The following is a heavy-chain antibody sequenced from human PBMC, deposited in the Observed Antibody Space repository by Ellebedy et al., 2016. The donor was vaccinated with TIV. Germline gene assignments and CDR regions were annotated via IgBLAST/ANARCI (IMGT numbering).Heavy chain of an antibody. CDR2: ISTYSGNT. D-gene: IGHD2-2*02. J-gene: IGHJ4*02. Sequence: ASVKVSCXASGYTFNSHSISWVRQAPGQGLEWVGWISTYSGNTNYTQKVQGRVFLTTDTSTSTAYLELRSLRSDDTAVYYCGRDSLGYTSLTDFWGQGTLVIVSS. CDR3: GRDSLGYTSLTDF. V-gene: IGHV1-18*01. CDR1: GYTFNSHS.